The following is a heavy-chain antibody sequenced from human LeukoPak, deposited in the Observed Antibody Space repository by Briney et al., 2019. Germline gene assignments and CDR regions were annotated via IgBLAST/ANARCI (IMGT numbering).Heavy chain of an antibody. CDR1: GDSVSSNSVT. V-gene: IGHV6-1*01. CDR2: TYYRSKWYS. CDR3: AGVCGTGAVGCSH. J-gene: IGHJ4*02. D-gene: IGHD2-15*01. Sequence: SQTLSLTCAISGDSVSSNSVTWNWIRQSPSRGLEWLGRTYYRSKWYSDYAASVKSRITISPDTSKNQFSLQLDSMSPEDSAVYYCAGVCGTGAVGCSHWGQGTLVTVSS.